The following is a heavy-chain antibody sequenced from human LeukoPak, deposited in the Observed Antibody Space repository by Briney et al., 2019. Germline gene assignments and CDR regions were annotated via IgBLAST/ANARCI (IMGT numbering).Heavy chain of an antibody. CDR1: GFSFSNYA. CDR3: AKQTSWYFDY. V-gene: IGHV3-23*01. Sequence: PGGSLRLSCVASGFSFSNYAMNWVRQAPGKGLEWVSLIIGSSGSTFYADSVKGRFTISRDKSKNTLYLQMNSLRAEDTAVYYCAKQTSWYFDYWGQGTLVTVSS. D-gene: IGHD2-2*01. CDR2: IIGSSGST. J-gene: IGHJ4*02.